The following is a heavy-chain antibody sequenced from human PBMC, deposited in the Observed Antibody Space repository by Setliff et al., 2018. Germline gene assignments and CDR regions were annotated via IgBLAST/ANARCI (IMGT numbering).Heavy chain of an antibody. CDR3: ARDSADDYGDYVDWFDP. CDR1: GYPFGSYA. CDR2: INGGSGKT. V-gene: IGHV1-3*01. J-gene: IGHJ5*02. Sequence: ASVKVSCKPSGYPFGSYAMHWLRQAPGQRPEWMGWINGGSGKTRYSQKFQGRVTITTDRSASTGYMEMVSLRNEATAIYYCARDSADDYGDYVDWFDPWGQGTQVTVSS. D-gene: IGHD4-17*01.